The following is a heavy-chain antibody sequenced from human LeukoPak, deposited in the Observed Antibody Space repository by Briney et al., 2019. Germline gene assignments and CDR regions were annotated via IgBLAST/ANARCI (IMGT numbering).Heavy chain of an antibody. V-gene: IGHV3-30*14. Sequence: PGGSLRLSCAASGFTFSSYVMNWVRQAPGKGLEWVAVISYAGTNKYYADSVKGRFTISRDNSKNTLYLQMGSLRAEDMAVYYCARAEYYDILTGYPGDWGQGTMVTVSS. CDR2: ISYAGTNK. J-gene: IGHJ3*01. D-gene: IGHD3-9*01. CDR3: ARAEYYDILTGYPGD. CDR1: GFTFSSYV.